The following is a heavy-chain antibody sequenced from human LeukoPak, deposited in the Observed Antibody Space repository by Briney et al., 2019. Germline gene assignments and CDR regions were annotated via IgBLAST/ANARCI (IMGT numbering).Heavy chain of an antibody. CDR1: GGSISSGGYS. CDR3: ARGSMVRGVANFDY. CDR2: MHYSGTT. D-gene: IGHD3-10*01. V-gene: IGHV4-61*08. Sequence: PSETLSLTCAVSGGSISSGGYSWRWIRQPPGKGLELIAYMHYSGTTHYNPSLKSRVSISVDTSRKQISLELTSVTAADTAVYYCARGSMVRGVANFDYWGQGTLVTVSS. J-gene: IGHJ4*02.